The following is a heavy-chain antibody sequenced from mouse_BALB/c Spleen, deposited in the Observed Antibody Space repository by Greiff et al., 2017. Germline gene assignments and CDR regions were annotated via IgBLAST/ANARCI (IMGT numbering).Heavy chain of an antibody. V-gene: IGHV1-4*01. Sequence: VQVVESGAELARPGASVKMSCKASGYTFTSYTMHWVKQRPGQGLEWIGYINPSSGYTNYNQKFKDKATLTADKSSSTAYMQLSSLTSEDSAVYYCARSRNGNYRDFAYWGQGTLVTVSA. J-gene: IGHJ3*01. CDR3: ARSRNGNYRDFAY. CDR2: INPSSGYT. D-gene: IGHD2-1*01. CDR1: GYTFTSYT.